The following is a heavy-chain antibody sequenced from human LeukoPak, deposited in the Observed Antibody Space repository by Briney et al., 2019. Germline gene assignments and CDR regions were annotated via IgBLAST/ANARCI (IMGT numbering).Heavy chain of an antibody. CDR3: ATGGSYGAY. J-gene: IGHJ4*02. V-gene: IGHV3-74*01. CDR2: VNPDGSSI. Sequence: GGSLRLSCAASGFTFNNYWMHWVRQVPEKGLVWFARVNPDGSSITYVNSVKGRFTISRDNAKNTLYLQINRLRVDDTAVYYCATGGSYGAYWGQGVLATVYS. CDR1: GFTFNNYW. D-gene: IGHD3-16*01.